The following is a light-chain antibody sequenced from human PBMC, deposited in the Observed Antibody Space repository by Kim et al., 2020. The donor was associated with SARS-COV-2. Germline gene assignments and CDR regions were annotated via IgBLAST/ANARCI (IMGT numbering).Light chain of an antibody. V-gene: IGKV1-27*01. CDR2: AAS. CDR1: QDISNY. Sequence: DIQMTQSPSSLSASVGDRVTIACRASQDISNYLAWYQQKSGKVPKLLISAASTLQSGVPSRFSGSGSGTDFTLTITNLQPADVATYYCERYNGARTFGGGTKLEI. J-gene: IGKJ4*01. CDR3: ERYNGART.